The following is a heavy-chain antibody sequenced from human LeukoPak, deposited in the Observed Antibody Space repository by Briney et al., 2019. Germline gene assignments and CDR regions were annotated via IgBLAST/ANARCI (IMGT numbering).Heavy chain of an antibody. CDR3: ARSFSPNYYDLLDY. V-gene: IGHV4-59*01. CDR1: GGSISTYY. D-gene: IGHD3-22*01. J-gene: IGHJ4*02. CDR2: IYYSWST. Sequence: SETLSLTCTVSGGSISTYYWSWIRHPPGKGLEWLGYIYYSWSTNYNPSLKSRVTISLATSKNQFSLKLNSVTAADTAMYYCARSFSPNYYDLLDYWGQGTLVTVSS.